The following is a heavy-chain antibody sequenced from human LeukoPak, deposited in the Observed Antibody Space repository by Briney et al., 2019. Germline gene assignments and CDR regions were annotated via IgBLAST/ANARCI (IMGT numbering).Heavy chain of an antibody. CDR2: IRSKANSYAT. D-gene: IGHD3-10*01. V-gene: IGHV3-73*01. Sequence: GGSLRLSCAASGFTFSGSAMHWVRQASGKGLEWVGRIRSKANSYATAYAASVKGRFTISRDDSKNTAYLQMNSLKTEDTAVYHCTRREPRGMVSMDVWGKGTTVTVSS. J-gene: IGHJ6*03. CDR3: TRREPRGMVSMDV. CDR1: GFTFSGSA.